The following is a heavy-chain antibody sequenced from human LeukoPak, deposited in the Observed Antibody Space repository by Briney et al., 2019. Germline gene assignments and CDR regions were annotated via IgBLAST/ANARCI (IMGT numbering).Heavy chain of an antibody. CDR1: GASISSGGYY. CDR3: ARSPRDGYNSWYFAL. J-gene: IGHJ2*01. Sequence: PSQTLSLTCTVSGASISSGGYYWSWIRKHPGKGLEWIGYIFYSGSTYYNPSLKSRVTISVDTSKNQFSLKLSSVTAADTAVYYCARSPRDGYNSWYFALWGRGTLVTVSS. D-gene: IGHD5-24*01. V-gene: IGHV4-31*03. CDR2: IFYSGST.